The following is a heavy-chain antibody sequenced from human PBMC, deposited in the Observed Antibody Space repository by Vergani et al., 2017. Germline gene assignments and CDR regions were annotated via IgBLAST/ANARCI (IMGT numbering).Heavy chain of an antibody. CDR2: INAGNGNT. CDR3: ARGIGYCSGGSCYSYVGY. D-gene: IGHD2-15*01. J-gene: IGHJ4*02. V-gene: IGHV1-3*01. CDR1: GGSFSSYA. Sequence: QVQLVQSGAEVKKPGSSVKVSCKASGGSFSSYAISWVRQAPGQRLEWMGWINAGNGNTKYSQKFQGRVTITRDTSASTAYMELSSLRSEDTAVYYCARGIGYCSGGSCYSYVGYWGQGTLVTVSS.